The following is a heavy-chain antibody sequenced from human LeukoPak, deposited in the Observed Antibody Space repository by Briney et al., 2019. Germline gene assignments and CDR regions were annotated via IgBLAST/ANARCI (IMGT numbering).Heavy chain of an antibody. CDR3: ARVPNYYGSGSYGFDP. D-gene: IGHD3-10*01. Sequence: KSSETLSLTCAVSGGSISSGGYSWSWIRQPPGKGLEWIGYIYHSGSTNYNPSLKSRVTISVDTSKNQFSLKLSSVTAADTAVYYCARVPNYYGSGSYGFDPWGQGTLVTVSS. J-gene: IGHJ5*02. V-gene: IGHV4-30-2*01. CDR1: GGSISSGGYS. CDR2: IYHSGST.